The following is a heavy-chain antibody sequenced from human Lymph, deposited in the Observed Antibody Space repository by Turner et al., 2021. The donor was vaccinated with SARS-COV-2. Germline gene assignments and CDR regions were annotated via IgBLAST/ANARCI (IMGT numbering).Heavy chain of an antibody. CDR1: GFTLRSYA. CDR3: AKGSQCGWLFPYSIDY. Sequence: EVQLLVSGGGLVQLGGSLRLACAASGFTLRSYAMSWVRQAPGKGLEWVSGIGVSSGSTYYADSGKGRVTIVRDKSKNTLYVQMNSLRVEDTAVYYCAKGSQCGWLFPYSIDYWGQGTLVTVSA. V-gene: IGHV3-23*01. CDR2: IGVSSGST. J-gene: IGHJ4*02. D-gene: IGHD3-22*01.